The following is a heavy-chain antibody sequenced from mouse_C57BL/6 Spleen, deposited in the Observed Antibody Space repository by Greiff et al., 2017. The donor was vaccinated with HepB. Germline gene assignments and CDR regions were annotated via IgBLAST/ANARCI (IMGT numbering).Heavy chain of an antibody. CDR3: ARSGSVYGNYGFDY. J-gene: IGHJ4*01. Sequence: QVQLQQPGAELVKPGASVKLSCKASGYTFTSYWMHWVKQRPGQGLEWIGMIHPNSGSTNYNEKFKSKATLTVDKSSSTAYMQLSSLTSEDSAVYYCARSGSVYGNYGFDYWGQGTSVTVSS. V-gene: IGHV1-64*01. CDR1: GYTFTSYW. CDR2: IHPNSGST. D-gene: IGHD2-1*01.